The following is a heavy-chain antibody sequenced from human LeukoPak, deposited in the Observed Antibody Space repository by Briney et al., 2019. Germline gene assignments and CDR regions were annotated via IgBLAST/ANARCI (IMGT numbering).Heavy chain of an antibody. V-gene: IGHV4-39*01. J-gene: IGHJ4*02. D-gene: IGHD6-13*01. CDR2: IYYSGST. CDR3: ARRSSSWYRGVFDY. CDR1: GGSISSSSYY. Sequence: SETLSLTCTVSGGSISSSSYYWGWIRQPPGKGVEWIGSIYYSGSTYYNPSLKSRVTISVDTSKNQFSLKLSSVTAADTAVYYCARRSSSWYRGVFDYWGQGTLVTVSS.